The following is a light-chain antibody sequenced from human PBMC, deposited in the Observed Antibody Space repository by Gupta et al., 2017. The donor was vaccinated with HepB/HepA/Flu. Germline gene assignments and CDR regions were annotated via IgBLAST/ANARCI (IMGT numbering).Light chain of an antibody. V-gene: IGLV1-44*01. CDR3: AAWDDSLNCWV. J-gene: IGLJ3*02. CDR2: SNN. Sequence: QSVLTPPPSASGTPGQRVTSTCSGSSSNIGSNTVNWYQQLPGTAPKLLIYSNNQRPSGVPDRFSGSKSGTSASLAISGLQSEDEADYYCAAWDDSLNCWVFGGGTKLTVL. CDR1: SSNIGSNT.